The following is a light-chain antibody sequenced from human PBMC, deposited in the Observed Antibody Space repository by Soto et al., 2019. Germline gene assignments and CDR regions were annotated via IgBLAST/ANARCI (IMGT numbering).Light chain of an antibody. V-gene: IGLV2-14*01. CDR3: LSWTTRRALV. J-gene: IGLJ2*01. CDR2: EVS. Sequence: QSVLTQPASVSGAPGQSIAISCTGTSSDVGSFNFVSWYQQHPDKVPKLIIYEVSNRPSGVSSRFSGSKSGDTASLIISGLQAEDEADYYCLSWTTRRALVFGGGTKLTVL. CDR1: SSDVGSFNF.